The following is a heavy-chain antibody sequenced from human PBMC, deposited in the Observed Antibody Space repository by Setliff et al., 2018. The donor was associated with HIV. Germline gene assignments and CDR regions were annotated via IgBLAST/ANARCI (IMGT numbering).Heavy chain of an antibody. CDR1: GFSVSTNY. Sequence: HPGGSLRLSCAASGFSVSTNYMTWVRQAPGGGLEWVSVIYRGDGGDVTHYTESVKGRFTISRDNSKNTLFLQMNSLRGEDTAVYYCARETLVPAAFDYWGKGTTVTVSS. CDR3: ARETLVPAAFDY. CDR2: IYRGDGGDVT. J-gene: IGHJ6*04. D-gene: IGHD2-2*01. V-gene: IGHV3-53*01.